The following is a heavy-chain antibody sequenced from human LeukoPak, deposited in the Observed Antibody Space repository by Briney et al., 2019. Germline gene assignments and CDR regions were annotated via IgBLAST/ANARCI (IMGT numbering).Heavy chain of an antibody. CDR1: GGSISSYY. V-gene: IGHV4-59*01. CDR3: ARTRSYYDSSGYINYFDY. J-gene: IGHJ4*02. Sequence: KTSGTLSLTCTVSGGSISSYYWSWIRQPPGKGLEWIGYIYYSGSTNYNPSLKSRVTISVDTSKNQFSLKLSSVTAADTAVYYCARTRSYYDSSGYINYFDYWGQGTLVTVSS. CDR2: IYYSGST. D-gene: IGHD3-22*01.